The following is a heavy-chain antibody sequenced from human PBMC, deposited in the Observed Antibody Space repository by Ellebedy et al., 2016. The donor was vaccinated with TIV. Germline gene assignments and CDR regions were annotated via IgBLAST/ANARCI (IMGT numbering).Heavy chain of an antibody. J-gene: IGHJ3*02. CDR1: GFTFSSYS. CDR3: ARAGDGGNSGGVFDI. V-gene: IGHV3-21*01. Sequence: PGGSLRLSFAASGFTFSSYSMNWVRQAPGKGLEWVSSISSSSSYIYYADSVKGRFTISRDNAKTSLYLQMNSLRAEDTAVYYCARAGDGGNSGGVFDIWGQGTMVTVSS. D-gene: IGHD4-23*01. CDR2: ISSSSSYI.